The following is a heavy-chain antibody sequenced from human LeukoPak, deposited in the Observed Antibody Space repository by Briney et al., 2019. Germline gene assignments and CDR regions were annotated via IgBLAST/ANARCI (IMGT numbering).Heavy chain of an antibody. V-gene: IGHV3-11*05. CDR3: ARDDDGDNPPDY. CDR1: GFTFSAYY. CDR2: ISGDSSDR. J-gene: IGHJ4*02. D-gene: IGHD4-17*01. Sequence: GGSLRLSCAASGFTFSAYYMAWLRQAPGEGLEWISHISGDSSDRQYADSVKGRFTISRDNAKSSLFLQMNSLRDEDTAVYYYARDDDGDNPPDYWGQGTLVTVSS.